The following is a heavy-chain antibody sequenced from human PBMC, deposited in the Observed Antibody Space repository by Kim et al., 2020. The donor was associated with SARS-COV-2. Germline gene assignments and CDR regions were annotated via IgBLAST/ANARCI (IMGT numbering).Heavy chain of an antibody. CDR1: GGSISSSSYY. D-gene: IGHD6-19*01. Sequence: SETLSLTCTVSGGSISSSSYYWGWIRQPPGKGLEWIGNIFYSGSTYYNPSLKSRVTISVDTSKNQFSLKLSSVTAADTAVYYCARHLTKSIAVALRTLANRGDYWGQGTLVTVSS. CDR2: IFYSGST. J-gene: IGHJ4*02. CDR3: ARHLTKSIAVALRTLANRGDY. V-gene: IGHV4-39*01.